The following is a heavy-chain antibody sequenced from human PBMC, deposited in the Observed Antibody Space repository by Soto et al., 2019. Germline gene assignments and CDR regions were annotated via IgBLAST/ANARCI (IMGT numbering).Heavy chain of an antibody. Sequence: QVQLVQSGAEVKKPGASVKVSCKASGYSFTSFPIHWVRQAPGQGLECMGWINAANGYTRYSQKFQGRVTITRDTPATTAYMDLSSLTSEDTAVYYCARGGGRDDWGQGTLITVSS. V-gene: IGHV1-3*01. CDR1: GYSFTSFP. CDR2: INAANGYT. D-gene: IGHD3-10*01. CDR3: ARGGGRDD. J-gene: IGHJ4*02.